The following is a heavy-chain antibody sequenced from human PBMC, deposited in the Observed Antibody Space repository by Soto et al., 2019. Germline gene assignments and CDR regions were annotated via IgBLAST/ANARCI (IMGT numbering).Heavy chain of an antibody. CDR2: IYSGGST. CDR3: ARDPIYYYGSGRVFDY. D-gene: IGHD3-10*01. Sequence: GGSLRLSCAASGFTVSSNYMSWVRQAPGKGLEWVSVIYSGGSTYYADSVKGRFTISRDNSKNTLYLQMNSLRAEDTAVYYCARDPIYYYGSGRVFDYWGQGTLVTVS. V-gene: IGHV3-66*01. J-gene: IGHJ4*02. CDR1: GFTVSSNY.